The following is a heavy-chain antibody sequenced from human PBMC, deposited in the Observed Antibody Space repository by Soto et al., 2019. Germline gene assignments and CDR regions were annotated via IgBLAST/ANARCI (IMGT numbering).Heavy chain of an antibody. Sequence: QVHLQESGPGLVKPSETLSLTCTVSGDSISTYYWTWIRQSPGKGLEWIAFIYYGGSTNYNPSLKSRVTISVDTSKNQFSLKLNSVTAADTAVYYCARPGRDWGSLDYWGQGTLVTVSS. D-gene: IGHD7-27*01. V-gene: IGHV4-59*08. CDR2: IYYGGST. J-gene: IGHJ4*02. CDR3: ARPGRDWGSLDY. CDR1: GDSISTYY.